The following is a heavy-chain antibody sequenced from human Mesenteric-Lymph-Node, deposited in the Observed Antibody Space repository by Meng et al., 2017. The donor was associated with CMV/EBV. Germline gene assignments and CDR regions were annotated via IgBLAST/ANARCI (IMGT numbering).Heavy chain of an antibody. CDR3: ARDRYGMDV. CDR2: IGIAGDT. J-gene: IGHJ6*02. Sequence: GESLKISCAASGFTFSSYDMHWVRQGTGKGLEWVSGIGIAGDTHCTGSVKGRFTISRENDKNSLYLQMNSLRAGDTAVYYCARDRYGMDVWGQGTTVTVSS. CDR1: GFTFSSYD. V-gene: IGHV3-13*01.